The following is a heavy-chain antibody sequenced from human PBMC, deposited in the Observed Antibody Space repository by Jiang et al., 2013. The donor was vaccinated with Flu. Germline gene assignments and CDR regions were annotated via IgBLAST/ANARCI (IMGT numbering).Heavy chain of an antibody. V-gene: IGHV4-39*01. CDR1: GGSISSSSYY. D-gene: IGHD6-19*01. J-gene: IGHJ2*01. CDR2: IYYSGST. Sequence: VKPSETLSLTCTVSGGSISSSSYYWGWIRQPPGKGLEWIGSIYYSGSTYYNPSLKSRVTISVDTSKNQFSLKLSSVTAADTAVYYCARPTGGEYSSGWGYFDLWGRGTLVTVSS. CDR3: ARPTGGEYSSGWGYFDL.